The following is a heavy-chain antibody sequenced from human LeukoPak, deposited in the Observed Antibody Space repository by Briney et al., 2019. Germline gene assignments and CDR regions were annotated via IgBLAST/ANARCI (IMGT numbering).Heavy chain of an antibody. J-gene: IGHJ6*02. CDR1: GFTVSSNY. CDR3: AKQDWRTAASTYYYYGMDV. V-gene: IGHV3-66*04. CDR2: RYSGGST. Sequence: GSLRLSCAASGFTVSSNYMSWVRQAPGKGLVWVSVRYSGGSTYYADSVKSRFTISRDNSKNTLYLQMNSLRAEDTAVYYCAKQDWRTAASTYYYYGMDVWGQGTTVTVSS. D-gene: IGHD3/OR15-3a*01.